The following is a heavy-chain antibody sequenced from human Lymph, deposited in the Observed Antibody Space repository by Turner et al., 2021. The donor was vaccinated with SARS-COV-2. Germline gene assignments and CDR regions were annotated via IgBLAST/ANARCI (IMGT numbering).Heavy chain of an antibody. J-gene: IGHJ4*02. CDR1: GFTLSYAW. CDR2: IKSKTDGGAT. D-gene: IGHD4-17*01. V-gene: IGHV3-15*01. CDR3: TSGWFTESYGDDFDY. Sequence: ELQPVESGRGLVKPGGSLRLHCAASGFTLSYAWMSWVRQAAGKGLGWVGRIKSKTDGGATDYAAPVKGRFTISRDDSKNTLYLQRNSLKTEYKAVCFCTSGWFTESYGDDFDYWGQGTLVTVSS.